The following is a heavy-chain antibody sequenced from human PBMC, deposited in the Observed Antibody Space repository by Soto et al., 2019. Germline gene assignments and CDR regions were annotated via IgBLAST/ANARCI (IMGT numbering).Heavy chain of an antibody. CDR3: ARARRCSGRSCSKYYYYYMDV. D-gene: IGHD2-15*01. Sequence: QVQLVQSGAEVKKPGASVKVSCKASGYTFTSYDINWVRQATGQGLEWMGWMNPNSGNTGYAQKFQGRVTMTRNTSISTAYMELSSLRSEDTAVYYCARARRCSGRSCSKYYYYYMDVWGKGTTVTVSS. CDR2: MNPNSGNT. V-gene: IGHV1-8*01. J-gene: IGHJ6*03. CDR1: GYTFTSYD.